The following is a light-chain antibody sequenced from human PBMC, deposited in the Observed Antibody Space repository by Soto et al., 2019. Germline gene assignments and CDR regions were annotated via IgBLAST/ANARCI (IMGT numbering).Light chain of an antibody. CDR3: QSYDSRLSVVV. CDR2: GNS. CDR1: SSNIGAGYD. V-gene: IGLV1-40*01. J-gene: IGLJ2*01. Sequence: QSVLTQPPSVSGAPGQRVTISCTGSSSNIGAGYDVHWYQQLPGTAPKLLIYGNSNRPSGVPDRFSGSKSGTSASLAITGLQADDEADYYCQSYDSRLSVVVFGGGTKLTVL.